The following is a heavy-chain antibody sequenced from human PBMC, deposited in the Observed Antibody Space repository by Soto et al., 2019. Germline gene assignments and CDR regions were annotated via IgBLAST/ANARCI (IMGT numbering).Heavy chain of an antibody. V-gene: IGHV5-51*01. CDR3: ARTLRDYYFYYGMDV. D-gene: IGHD3-9*01. CDR2: IYPGDSHT. Sequence: GGSLKISCKCSGYSFTNYYIAWVRQMPGKGLEWMGSIYPGDSHTIYSPSFHGQVTISTDKSITTAYLQWSSLKDSDTAIYYCARTLRDYYFYYGMDVWGQGTTVTVSS. J-gene: IGHJ6*02. CDR1: GYSFTNYY.